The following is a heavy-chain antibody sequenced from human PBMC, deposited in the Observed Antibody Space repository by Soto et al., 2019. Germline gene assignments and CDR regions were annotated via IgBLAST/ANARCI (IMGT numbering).Heavy chain of an antibody. D-gene: IGHD2-15*01. CDR1: GFTFSSYA. J-gene: IGHJ5*01. V-gene: IGHV3-23*01. CDR3: ANDHGTSGPIWIDS. CDR2: LSAGGGTT. Sequence: EVQLLESGGGLVQPGGSLRLSCAASGFTFSSYAMSWVRQTPGKGLAWVSTLSAGGGTTYYADSVKGQFTISSDNSKSTLFLEMNSLRAEDTAVYYCANDHGTSGPIWIDSWYQGTLGTVSA.